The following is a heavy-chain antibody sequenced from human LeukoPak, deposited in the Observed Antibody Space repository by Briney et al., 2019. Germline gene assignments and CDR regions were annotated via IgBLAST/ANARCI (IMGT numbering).Heavy chain of an antibody. D-gene: IGHD5-18*01. CDR3: ARVLAGEDVDTALDI. CDR2: IYYSGST. Sequence: SETLSLTCTVSGGSISSYYWSWTRQPPGKGLEWIGYIYYSGSTNYNPSLKSRVTISVDTSKNQFSLKLSSVTAADTAVYYCARVLAGEDVDTALDIWGQGTMVTVSS. V-gene: IGHV4-59*01. J-gene: IGHJ3*02. CDR1: GGSISSYY.